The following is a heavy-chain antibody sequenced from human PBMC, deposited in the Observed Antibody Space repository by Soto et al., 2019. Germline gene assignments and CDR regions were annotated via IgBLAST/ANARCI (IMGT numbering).Heavy chain of an antibody. CDR1: GGSVNGYY. Sequence: PSETLSLTCAVYGGSVNGYYWNWIRQPPGKGLEWIGDINHTGGTHYNPSLKSRVTMSVDTSKNQFSLRLSSVTAADTDIYYCATRITVFGLLIPPFDPWGQGTQVTVSS. CDR2: INHTGGT. CDR3: ATRITVFGLLIPPFDP. V-gene: IGHV4-34*01. D-gene: IGHD3-3*01. J-gene: IGHJ5*02.